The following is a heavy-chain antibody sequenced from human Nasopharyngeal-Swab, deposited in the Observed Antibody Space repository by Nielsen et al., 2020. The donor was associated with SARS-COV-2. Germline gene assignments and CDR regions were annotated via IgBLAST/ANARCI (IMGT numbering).Heavy chain of an antibody. CDR1: GFTFSSYG. V-gene: IGHV3-30*03. D-gene: IGHD3-10*01. Sequence: LSLTCAASGFTFSSYGMHWVRQAPGKGLEWVAVISYDGSNKYYADSVKGRFTISRDNSKNTLYLQMNSLRAEDTAVYYCALEGSGSYYNYYFDYWGQGTLVTVSS. CDR3: ALEGSGSYYNYYFDY. CDR2: ISYDGSNK. J-gene: IGHJ4*02.